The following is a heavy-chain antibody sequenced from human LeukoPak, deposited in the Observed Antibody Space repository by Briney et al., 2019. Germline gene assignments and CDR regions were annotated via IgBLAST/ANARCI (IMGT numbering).Heavy chain of an antibody. CDR3: ARAHPSGSYGY. V-gene: IGHV4-34*01. Sequence: SETLSLTRAAYGVSFSGYYWSWIRQPPGKGLEWIGEINRSGSTNYNPSLKSRVTISVDTTKHQFSLKLISVTAADTAVYYCARAHPSGSYGYWGQGTLVTVSS. D-gene: IGHD1-26*01. CDR2: INRSGST. J-gene: IGHJ4*02. CDR1: GVSFSGYY.